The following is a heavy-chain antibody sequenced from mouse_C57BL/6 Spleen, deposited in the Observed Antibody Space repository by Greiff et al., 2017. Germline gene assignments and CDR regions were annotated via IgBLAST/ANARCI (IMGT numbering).Heavy chain of an antibody. D-gene: IGHD2-4*01. CDR2: IDPSDSYT. V-gene: IGHV1-59*01. Sequence: VQLQQPGAELVRPGTSVKLSCKASGYTFTSYWMHWVKQRPGQGLEWIGVIDPSDSYTNYNQKFKGKATLTVDTSSSTAYMQLSSLTSEDSAVYYCARVPYYDYDGVAYWGQGTLVTVSA. J-gene: IGHJ3*01. CDR3: ARVPYYDYDGVAY. CDR1: GYTFTSYW.